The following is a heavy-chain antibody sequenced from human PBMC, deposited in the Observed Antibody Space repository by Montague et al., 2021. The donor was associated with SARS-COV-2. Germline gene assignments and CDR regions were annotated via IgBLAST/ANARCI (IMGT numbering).Heavy chain of an antibody. J-gene: IGHJ3*02. CDR2: IYYSGST. D-gene: IGHD3-22*01. Sequence: SETLFLTCTVSGGSISSSSYYWGWIRQPPGKGLEWIGSIYYSGSTYYNPSLKSRVTISVDTSKNQLSLKLSSVTAADTAVYYCARFPTSYYYDSKAAPATPDAFDIWGQGKMVTVSS. V-gene: IGHV4-39*01. CDR1: GGSISSSSYY. CDR3: ARFPTSYYYDSKAAPATPDAFDI.